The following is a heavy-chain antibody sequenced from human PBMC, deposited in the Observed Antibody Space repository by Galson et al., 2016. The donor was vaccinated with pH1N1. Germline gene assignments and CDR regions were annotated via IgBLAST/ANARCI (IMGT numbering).Heavy chain of an antibody. J-gene: IGHJ4*02. CDR1: GYSFIDYY. CDR3: ARPPDYSGSFYEY. CDR2: INPNTGTT. D-gene: IGHD1-26*01. V-gene: IGHV1-2*02. Sequence: SVKVSCKASGYSFIDYYIHWVRQAPGQGLEWMGWINPNTGTTNYAQGFQGRVTMTRDTSIMTAYMELSGLRSDDTAVNYCARPPDYSGSFYEYWGQGTLVTVSS.